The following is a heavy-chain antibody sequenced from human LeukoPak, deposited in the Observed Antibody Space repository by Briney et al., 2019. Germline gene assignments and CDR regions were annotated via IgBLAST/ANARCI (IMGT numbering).Heavy chain of an antibody. Sequence: ASVKVSCEASGYTFTSYYMHWVRQAPGQGLEWMGGIIPIFGTANYAQKFQGRVTITADESTSTAYMELSSLRSEDTAVYYCARVNGRGYCSSTSCYLNWFDPWGQGTLVTVSS. V-gene: IGHV1-69*13. CDR1: GYTFTSYY. J-gene: IGHJ5*02. CDR2: IIPIFGTA. D-gene: IGHD2-2*01. CDR3: ARVNGRGYCSSTSCYLNWFDP.